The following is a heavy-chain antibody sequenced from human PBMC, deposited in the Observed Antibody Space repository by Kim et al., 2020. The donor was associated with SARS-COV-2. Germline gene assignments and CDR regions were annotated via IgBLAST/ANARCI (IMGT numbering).Heavy chain of an antibody. CDR3: AREFGSSGWRHYGMDV. D-gene: IGHD6-19*01. V-gene: IGHV3-11*01. J-gene: IGHJ6*02. CDR1: GFTFSDYY. Sequence: GGSLRLSCAASGFTFSDYYMSWIRQAPGKGLEWVSYISSSGSTIYYADSVKGRFTISRDNAKNSLYLQMNSLRAEDTAVYYCAREFGSSGWRHYGMDVWGQGTTVTVSS. CDR2: ISSSGSTI.